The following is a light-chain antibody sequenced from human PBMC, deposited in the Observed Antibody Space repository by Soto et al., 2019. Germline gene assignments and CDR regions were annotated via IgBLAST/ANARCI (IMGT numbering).Light chain of an antibody. Sequence: EIVLTQSPGTLSLSPGERATLSCRASQSVSNNYLAWYQQKPGQAPRLLIYGASNRATGIPDRFSGSGSGTDFTLTISRLEPEDFAVYYCQQYDNWPYTFGQGTKLEMK. V-gene: IGKV3-20*01. CDR1: QSVSNNY. CDR3: QQYDNWPYT. J-gene: IGKJ2*01. CDR2: GAS.